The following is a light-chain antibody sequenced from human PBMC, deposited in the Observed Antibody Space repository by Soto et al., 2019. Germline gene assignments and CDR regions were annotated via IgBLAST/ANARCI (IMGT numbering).Light chain of an antibody. CDR2: DVS. Sequence: QSALTQPRSVSGSPGQSVTISCTGTSSDVGGYNYVSWYQQHPGKAPKLMIFDVSQRPSGVPDRFSGSKSGNTASLTISGLQAEDEADYYCCSYAGSYTLVFGGRTKVTVL. CDR1: SSDVGGYNY. V-gene: IGLV2-11*01. J-gene: IGLJ2*01. CDR3: CSYAGSYTLV.